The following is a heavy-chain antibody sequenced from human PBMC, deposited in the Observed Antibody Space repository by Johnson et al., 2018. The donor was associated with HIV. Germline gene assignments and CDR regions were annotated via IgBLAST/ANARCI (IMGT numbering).Heavy chain of an antibody. CDR3: ARDRSRQLLLTSDAFDI. D-gene: IGHD2-15*01. V-gene: IGHV3-66*01. Sequence: VQLVESVGGVVQPGRSLRLSCVASGFTVNSNYINWVRQAPGKGLECVSGIYSGGRTYYADSVKGRFTISRDNSKNTLYLQMNSLRAEDTAVYYCARDRSRQLLLTSDAFDIWGQGTMVTVSS. CDR2: IYSGGRT. J-gene: IGHJ3*02. CDR1: GFTVNSNY.